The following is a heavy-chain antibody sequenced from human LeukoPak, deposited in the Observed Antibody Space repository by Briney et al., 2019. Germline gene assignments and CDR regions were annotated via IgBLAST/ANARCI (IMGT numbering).Heavy chain of an antibody. CDR2: IDESGTYT. J-gene: IGHJ4*02. CDR3: ARCSGTCRTGFDY. CDR1: GFTFSNNP. D-gene: IGHD3-10*02. V-gene: IGHV3-23*01. Sequence: GGPLRLSCAASGFTFSNNPMTWVRQAPGKGLEWVSSIDESGTYTYYADSVKGRFTISRDNSRNTLYLQMNSLSADDTAIYYCARCSGTCRTGFDYWGQGILVTVSP.